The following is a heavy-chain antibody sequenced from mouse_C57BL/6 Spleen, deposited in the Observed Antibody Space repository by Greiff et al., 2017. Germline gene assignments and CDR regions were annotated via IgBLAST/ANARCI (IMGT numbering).Heavy chain of an antibody. CDR2: IWSGGST. CDR1: GFSLTSYG. Sequence: VQLKESGPGLVQPSQSLSITCTVSGFSLTSYGVHWVRQSPGKGLEWLGVIWSGGSTDYTAAFISRLSISKDNSKSQVFFKMNSLQADDTAIYYCASPSSFYYYGSSYAMDYWGQGTSVTVSS. J-gene: IGHJ4*01. CDR3: ASPSSFYYYGSSYAMDY. V-gene: IGHV2-2*01. D-gene: IGHD1-1*01.